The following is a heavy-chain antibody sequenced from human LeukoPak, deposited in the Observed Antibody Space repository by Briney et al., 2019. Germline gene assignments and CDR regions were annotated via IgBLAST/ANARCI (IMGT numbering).Heavy chain of an antibody. D-gene: IGHD2-21*02. CDR2: IYYSGST. J-gene: IGHJ5*02. Sequence: PSETLSLTCTVSGGSISSSSYYSGWIRQPPGKGLEWIGSIYYSGSTYYNPSLKGRVNISVDTSKNQFSLKLSSVTAADTAVYYCARAHIVVVTDELNWFDPWGQGTLVTVSS. CDR3: ARAHIVVVTDELNWFDP. V-gene: IGHV4-39*07. CDR1: GGSISSSSYY.